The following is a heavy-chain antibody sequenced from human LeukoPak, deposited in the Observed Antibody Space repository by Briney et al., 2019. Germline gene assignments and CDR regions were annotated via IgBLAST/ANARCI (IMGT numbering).Heavy chain of an antibody. CDR1: GGTFSSYA. CDR3: ATAIAVAGTSGMDV. V-gene: IGHV1-69*04. J-gene: IGHJ6*02. Sequence: SVKVSCKASGGTFSSYAISWVRQAPGQGLEWMGRIIPIFGIANYAQKFQGRVTITADKSTSTAYMELSSLRSEDTAVCYCATAIAVAGTSGMDVWGQGTTVTVSS. D-gene: IGHD6-19*01. CDR2: IIPIFGIA.